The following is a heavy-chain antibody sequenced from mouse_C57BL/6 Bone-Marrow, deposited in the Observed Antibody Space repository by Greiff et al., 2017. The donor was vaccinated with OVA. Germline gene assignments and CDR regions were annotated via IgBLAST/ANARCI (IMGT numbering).Heavy chain of an antibody. D-gene: IGHD1-1*01. J-gene: IGHJ4*01. Sequence: VQLQQSGTVLARPGASVKMSCKTSGYTFTSYWMHWVKQRPGQGLAWIGAIYPGNSDTSYNQKFKGKAKLTAVTSASTAYMELSSLTNEDSAVYYCKGGYYYGSSMDYWGQGTSVTVSS. V-gene: IGHV1-5*01. CDR1: GYTFTSYW. CDR3: KGGYYYGSSMDY. CDR2: IYPGNSDT.